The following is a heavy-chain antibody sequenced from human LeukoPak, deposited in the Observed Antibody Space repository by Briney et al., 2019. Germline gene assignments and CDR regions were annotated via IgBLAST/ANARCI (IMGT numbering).Heavy chain of an antibody. CDR2: ISGSGGST. D-gene: IGHD2-21*01. V-gene: IGHV3-23*01. J-gene: IGHJ6*03. Sequence: GGSLRLSCAASGFTFSTYAMSWVRQAPGKGREWVSAISGSGGSTYYADSVKGRFTISRDNSKNTLYLQMNSLRAEDTAVYYCAKAGAIIYYYYMDVWGKGTTVTVSS. CDR3: AKAGAIIYYYYMDV. CDR1: GFTFSTYA.